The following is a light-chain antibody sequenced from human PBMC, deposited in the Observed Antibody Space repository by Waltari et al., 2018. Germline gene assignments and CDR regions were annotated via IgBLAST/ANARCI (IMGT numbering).Light chain of an antibody. V-gene: IGKV1-33*01. CDR2: DTS. CDR1: RDITDY. J-gene: IGKJ3*01. CDR3: QQFDSLPCT. Sequence: DIQMTQSPSSLSASLGDRVTISCQASRDITDYLNWYHQKPGKAPRLLIYDTSNLESGVPSRFSGTGSGTHFTLTLSSLQPEDIGTYYCQQFDSLPCTFGPGTKVD.